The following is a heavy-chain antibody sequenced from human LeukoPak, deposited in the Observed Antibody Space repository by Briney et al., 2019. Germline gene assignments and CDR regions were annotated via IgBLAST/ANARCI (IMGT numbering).Heavy chain of an antibody. D-gene: IGHD4-23*01. Sequence: GSSVKVSCKASGGTFSSYAISWVRQAPGQGLEWMGRIIPILGIANYAQKFQGRVTITADKSTSTAYMELSSLRSEDTAVYYCARQDDYGGNSAPYGYWGQGTLVTVSS. CDR1: GGTFSSYA. CDR3: ARQDDYGGNSAPYGY. V-gene: IGHV1-69*04. CDR2: IIPILGIA. J-gene: IGHJ4*02.